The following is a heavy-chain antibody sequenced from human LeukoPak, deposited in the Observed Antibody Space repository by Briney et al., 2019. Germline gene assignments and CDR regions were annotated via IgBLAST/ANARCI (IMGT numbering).Heavy chain of an antibody. D-gene: IGHD3-9*01. Sequence: GASLRLSCAASGYTFSNYAMSWVRQAPGKGLEWVSAITGSGGNTYYADSVKGRFTISRDNSKNTVFLQMNSLRAEDTAVYYCAKWGDYDVLTGYYVSDYWGQGTLVTVSS. J-gene: IGHJ4*02. CDR1: GYTFSNYA. CDR2: ITGSGGNT. CDR3: AKWGDYDVLTGYYVSDY. V-gene: IGHV3-23*01.